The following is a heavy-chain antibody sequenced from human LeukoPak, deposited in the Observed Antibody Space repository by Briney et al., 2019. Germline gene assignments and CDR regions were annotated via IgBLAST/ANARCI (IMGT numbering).Heavy chain of an antibody. D-gene: IGHD2/OR15-2a*01. CDR2: IGTTDKYI. CDR1: GFTFSTYS. V-gene: IGHV3-21*06. CDR3: ARDSRQQRFLYWDWFDP. Sequence: PGGPLRLSCAASGFTFSTYSMNWVRQAPGKAPEWVASIGTTDKYIYYANSVKGRFTISRDNAKNSLYLQVTNLRAEDTAVYYCARDSRQQRFLYWDWFDPWGQGTRVSVSS. J-gene: IGHJ5*02.